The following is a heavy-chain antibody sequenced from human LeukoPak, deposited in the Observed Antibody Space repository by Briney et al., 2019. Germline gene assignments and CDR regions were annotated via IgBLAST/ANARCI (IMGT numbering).Heavy chain of an antibody. D-gene: IGHD2-15*01. CDR3: ARGLVPATPIWGY. Sequence: SETLSLTCAVYGGSFSGYYSSWIRQPPGKGLEWIGEINHSGSTNYNPSLKSRVTVSVDTSKNQLSLKLRSVTAADTAVYYCARGLVPATPIWGYWGLGTLVTVSS. V-gene: IGHV4-34*01. CDR1: GGSFSGYY. CDR2: INHSGST. J-gene: IGHJ4*02.